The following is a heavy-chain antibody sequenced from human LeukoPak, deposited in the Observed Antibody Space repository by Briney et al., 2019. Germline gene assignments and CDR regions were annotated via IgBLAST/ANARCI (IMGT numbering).Heavy chain of an antibody. Sequence: RAGGSLRLSCAASGFTFDDYGMSWVRQAPGKGLEWVSGINWNGGSTGYADPVKGRFTISRDNAKNSLYLQMNSLRAEDTALYYCAREASGGYSYGPGAFDIWGQGTMVTVSS. V-gene: IGHV3-20*04. J-gene: IGHJ3*02. CDR1: GFTFDDYG. D-gene: IGHD5-18*01. CDR2: INWNGGST. CDR3: AREASGGYSYGPGAFDI.